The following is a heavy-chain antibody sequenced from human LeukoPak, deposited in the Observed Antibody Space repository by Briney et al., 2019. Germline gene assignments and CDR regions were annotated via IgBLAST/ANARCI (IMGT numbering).Heavy chain of an antibody. D-gene: IGHD4-17*01. CDR3: ARGKDYGDYWYFDL. CDR2: IYYSGST. Sequence: SETLSLTCTVSGGSISSNYWSWIRQHPGKGLEWIGYIYYSGSTYYNPSLKSRLTISVDTSKNQFSLKLSSVTAADTAVYYCARGKDYGDYWYFDLWGRGTLVTVSS. CDR1: GGSISSNY. J-gene: IGHJ2*01. V-gene: IGHV4-59*06.